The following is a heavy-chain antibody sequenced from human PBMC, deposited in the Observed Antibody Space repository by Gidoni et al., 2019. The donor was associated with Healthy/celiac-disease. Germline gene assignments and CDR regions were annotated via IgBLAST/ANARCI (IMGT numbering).Heavy chain of an antibody. CDR2: ISSSGSTI. V-gene: IGHV3-11*01. CDR3: ARDEWEQQDGFDI. Sequence: QVQLVESGGGLVKPGGSLRLSCAASGFTFSDYYMTWIRQAPGKGLGWVSYISSSGSTIHYADSVKGRFTISRDNAKNSLYLQMNSLRAEDTAMYYCARDEWEQQDGFDIWGQGTMVTVSS. J-gene: IGHJ3*02. CDR1: GFTFSDYY. D-gene: IGHD1-1*01.